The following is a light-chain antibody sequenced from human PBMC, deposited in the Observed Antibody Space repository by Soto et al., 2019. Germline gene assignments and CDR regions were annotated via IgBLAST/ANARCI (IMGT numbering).Light chain of an antibody. CDR2: DAS. CDR1: ESVSRN. Sequence: EVVITQSPATLSVSPGDRATLSCRASESVSRNLAWYQQKPGQAPRLLIYDASARATGIPDRFSGGGSGTEFTLTISSLQSEDFVVYYCQQYNSWPPITFGQGTRLEIK. J-gene: IGKJ5*01. CDR3: QQYNSWPPIT. V-gene: IGKV3-15*01.